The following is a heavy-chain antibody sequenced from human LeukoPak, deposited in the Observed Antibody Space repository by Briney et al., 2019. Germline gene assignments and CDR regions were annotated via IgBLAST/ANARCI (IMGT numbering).Heavy chain of an antibody. CDR3: AKDNDGWNPDAFDI. D-gene: IGHD1-1*01. Sequence: GGSLRLSCAASGFTVSSYDRGWVGQAPGKGGEGGSAISRSGASTYYAASVKGRFTISTDTSKHTLSLQINSLRAEDTAVYYCAKDNDGWNPDAFDIWGQGTMVTVSS. V-gene: IGHV3-23*01. CDR1: GFTVSSYD. J-gene: IGHJ3*02. CDR2: ISRSGAST.